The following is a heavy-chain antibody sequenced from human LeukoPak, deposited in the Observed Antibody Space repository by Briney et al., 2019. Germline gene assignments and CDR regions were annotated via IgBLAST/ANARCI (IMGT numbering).Heavy chain of an antibody. J-gene: IGHJ3*02. CDR3: ARDRALLRFLEWLSETTDAFDI. Sequence: GGSLRLSCAASGFTFSSYGMPWVRQAPGKGLEWVAVISYDGSNKYYADSVKGRFTISRDNAKNTLYLQMNSLRAEDTAVYYCARDRALLRFLEWLSETTDAFDIWGQGTMVTVSS. CDR1: GFTFSSYG. V-gene: IGHV3-30*03. CDR2: ISYDGSNK. D-gene: IGHD3-3*01.